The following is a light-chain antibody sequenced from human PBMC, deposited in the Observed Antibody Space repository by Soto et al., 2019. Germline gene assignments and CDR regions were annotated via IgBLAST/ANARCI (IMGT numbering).Light chain of an antibody. CDR1: HIIIGY. V-gene: IGKV1-5*01. Sequence: DIQMTQSPSSLSASVGDRVTITCLASHIIIGYVNWYQQKPGKATKLLIYDASNLESGVPSRFSGGGSGTEFSLTISSLQPDDFAYYYCQRYNYFWAFGQGTKVDIK. CDR2: DAS. J-gene: IGKJ1*01. CDR3: QRYNYFWA.